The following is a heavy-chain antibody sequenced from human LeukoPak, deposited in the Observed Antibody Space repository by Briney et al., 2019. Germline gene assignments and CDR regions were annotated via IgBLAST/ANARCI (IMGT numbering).Heavy chain of an antibody. Sequence: ASVKVSCKASGYNFINYALHWVRQAPGQGLEWMGWINAAIGNTKYSQKFQDRVTITRDTSASTVYMELSGLRSEDTALYYCARAEYYYDSSGYYYVGWGQGTLVTVSS. CDR2: INAAIGNT. CDR1: GYNFINYA. CDR3: ARAEYYYDSSGYYYVG. V-gene: IGHV1-3*01. D-gene: IGHD3-22*01. J-gene: IGHJ4*02.